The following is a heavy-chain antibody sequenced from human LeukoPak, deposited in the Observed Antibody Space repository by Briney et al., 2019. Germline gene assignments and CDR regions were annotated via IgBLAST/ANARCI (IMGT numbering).Heavy chain of an antibody. CDR2: ISSSSSYI. CDR1: GFTFSSYS. J-gene: IGHJ4*02. D-gene: IGHD2-15*01. V-gene: IGHV3-21*01. CDR3: ARDSRVCSGGSCFMFDY. Sequence: GGSLRLSCAASGFTFSSYSMNWVRQAPGKGLEWVSSISSSSSYIYYADSVKGRFTISRDNAKNTLYLQMNSLRAEDTAVYYCARDSRVCSGGSCFMFDYWGQGTLVTVSS.